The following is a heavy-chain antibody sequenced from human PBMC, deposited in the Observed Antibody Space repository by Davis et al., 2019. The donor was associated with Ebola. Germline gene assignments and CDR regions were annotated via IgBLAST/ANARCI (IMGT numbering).Heavy chain of an antibody. D-gene: IGHD6-13*01. Sequence: SVKVSCKASGYTFTSYGISWVRQAPGQGLEWMGGIIPIFGTANYAQKFQGRVTITADESTSTAYMELSSLRSEDTAVYYCARSYGKDDYSSSWYWGWFDPWGQGTLVTVSS. J-gene: IGHJ5*02. CDR3: ARSYGKDDYSSSWYWGWFDP. CDR1: GYTFTSYG. CDR2: IIPIFGTA. V-gene: IGHV1-69*13.